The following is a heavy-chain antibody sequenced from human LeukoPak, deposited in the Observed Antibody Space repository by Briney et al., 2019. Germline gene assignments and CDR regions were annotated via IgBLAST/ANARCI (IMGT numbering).Heavy chain of an antibody. CDR2: ISSSSYI. Sequence: GGSLRLSCAASGFTFSSYSMNWVRQAPGMGLEWVSSISSSSYIYYADSVEGRFTISRDNAKNSLYLQMNSLRAEDTAVYYCARFLYDSSGYLNWFDPWGRGTLVTVSS. D-gene: IGHD3-22*01. CDR3: ARFLYDSSGYLNWFDP. J-gene: IGHJ5*02. CDR1: GFTFSSYS. V-gene: IGHV3-21*01.